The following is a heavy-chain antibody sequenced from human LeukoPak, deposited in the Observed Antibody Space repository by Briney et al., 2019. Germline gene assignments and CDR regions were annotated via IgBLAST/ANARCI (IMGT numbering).Heavy chain of an antibody. D-gene: IGHD4-17*01. CDR3: ARADYGDSGTDY. Sequence: GGSLRLSCAASGFTFSSYWMHWVRQAPGKGLVWVSRINSDGSSTSYADSVKGRFTISRDNAKDTLYLQMNSLRAEDTAVYYCARADYGDSGTDYWGQGTLVTVSS. V-gene: IGHV3-74*01. CDR1: GFTFSSYW. J-gene: IGHJ4*02. CDR2: INSDGSST.